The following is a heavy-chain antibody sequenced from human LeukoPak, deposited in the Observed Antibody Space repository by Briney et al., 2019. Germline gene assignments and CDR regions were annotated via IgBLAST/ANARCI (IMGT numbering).Heavy chain of an antibody. V-gene: IGHV1-69*01. CDR3: ARGLRYYYDSSGDRAADY. CDR1: GGTFSSYA. Sequence: SVKVSCKASGGTFSSYAISWVRQAPGQGLEWMGGIIPIVGTANYAQKFQGRVTITADESTSTAYMELSSLRSEDTAVYYCARGLRYYYDSSGDRAADYWGQGTLVTVSS. CDR2: IIPIVGTA. D-gene: IGHD3-22*01. J-gene: IGHJ4*02.